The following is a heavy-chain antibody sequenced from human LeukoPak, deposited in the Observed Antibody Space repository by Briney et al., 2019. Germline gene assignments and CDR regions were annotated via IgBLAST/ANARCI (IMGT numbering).Heavy chain of an antibody. D-gene: IGHD4-23*01. CDR3: ARLYGSKSNNYYCDY. J-gene: IGHJ4*02. CDR2: IHDSGST. CDR1: GGSSSSSSYY. Sequence: SETLSLTCSVSGGSSSSSSYYWGWIRQPPGKGLEWIRSIHDSGSTDYNPSLKSRVTISVDTSKNQFSLKLSSVTASDTAVYYCARLYGSKSNNYYCDYWGQGTLVTVS. V-gene: IGHV4-39*01.